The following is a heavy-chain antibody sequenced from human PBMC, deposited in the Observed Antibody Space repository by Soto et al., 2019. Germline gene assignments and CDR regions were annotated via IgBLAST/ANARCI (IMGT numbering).Heavy chain of an antibody. CDR3: ARGGAMGVDY. D-gene: IGHD1-26*01. CDR1: VFTFNTHW. CDR2: IYFDGITT. V-gene: IGHV3-74*01. Sequence: GGSLRLSCTASVFTFNTHWMHWFRQAPGKGLVWVSRIYFDGITTNYADSVKGRLTVSRDNAKNTVYLHVNTLRDEDTAVYYCARGGAMGVDYWGQGTLVTVSS. J-gene: IGHJ4*02.